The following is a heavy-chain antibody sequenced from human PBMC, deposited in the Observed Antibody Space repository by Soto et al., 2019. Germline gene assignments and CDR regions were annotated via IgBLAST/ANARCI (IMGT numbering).Heavy chain of an antibody. CDR1: GYTFTSYG. CDR3: ARARAPYYYYYMDV. V-gene: IGHV1-18*01. J-gene: IGHJ6*03. CDR2: ISAYNVNT. Sequence: ASVKVSCKASGYTFTSYGISWVRQAPGQGLEWMGWISAYNVNTNYAQKLQGRVTMTTDTSTSTAYMELRSLRSDDTAVYYCARARAPYYYYYMDVWGKGTTVTVSS. D-gene: IGHD3-10*01.